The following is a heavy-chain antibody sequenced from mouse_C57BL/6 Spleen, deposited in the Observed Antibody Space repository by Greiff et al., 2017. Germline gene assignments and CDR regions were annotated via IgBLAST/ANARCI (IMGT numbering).Heavy chain of an antibody. J-gene: IGHJ4*01. CDR2: ISSGGSYT. CDR3: ANHYGSSPLYYAMDY. Sequence: EVKLVESGGDLVKPGGSLKLSCAASGFTFSSYGMSWVRQTPDKRLEWVATISSGGSYTYYPDSVKGRFAISRDNAKNTLYLQMSSLKSEDTAMYYCANHYGSSPLYYAMDYWGQGTSVTVAS. CDR1: GFTFSSYG. D-gene: IGHD1-1*01. V-gene: IGHV5-6*01.